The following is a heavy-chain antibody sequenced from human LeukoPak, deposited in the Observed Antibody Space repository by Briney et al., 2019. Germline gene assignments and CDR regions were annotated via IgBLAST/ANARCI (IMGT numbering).Heavy chain of an antibody. CDR2: ISHSGSTI. V-gene: IGHV3-11*01. Sequence: GGSLRLSCAASGYMFSDYYMSWIRQAPEKGLEWLSYISHSGSTIYYADSVKGRFTISRDNAKNSLYLQMNSLRAEDTAVYYCAKDRYCSSTRCYGDFDYWGQGTQVTVSS. D-gene: IGHD2-2*01. CDR3: AKDRYCSSTRCYGDFDY. J-gene: IGHJ4*02. CDR1: GYMFSDYY.